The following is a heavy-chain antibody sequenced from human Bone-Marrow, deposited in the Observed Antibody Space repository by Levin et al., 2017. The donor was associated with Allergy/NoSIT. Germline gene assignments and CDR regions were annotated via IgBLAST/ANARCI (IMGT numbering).Heavy chain of an antibody. D-gene: IGHD6-19*01. CDR1: GFTFSSYA. CDR2: LSGSGGTT. J-gene: IGHJ4*02. Sequence: GESLKISCAASGFTFSSYAMSWVRQAPGKGLEWVSVLSGSGGTTYYADSVKGRFTISRDSSKNTLYLQMNNLRVEDTAVYYCAKTKFTCDWYRFDYWGQGTLVTVSS. CDR3: AKTKFTCDWYRFDY. V-gene: IGHV3-23*01.